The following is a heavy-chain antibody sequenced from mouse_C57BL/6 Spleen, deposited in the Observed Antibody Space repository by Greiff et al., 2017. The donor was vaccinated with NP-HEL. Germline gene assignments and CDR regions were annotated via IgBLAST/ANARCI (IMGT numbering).Heavy chain of an antibody. CDR2: IDPSDSYT. CDR1: GYTFTSYW. CDR3: ASQAPIYYAMDY. D-gene: IGHD3-2*02. V-gene: IGHV1-69*01. Sequence: QVQLQQPGAELVMPGASVKLSCKASGYTFTSYWMHWVKQRPGQGLEWIGEIDPSDSYTNYNQKFKGKSTLTVDKSSSTAYMQLSSLTSEDAAVYFCASQAPIYYAMDYWGQGTSVTVSS. J-gene: IGHJ4*01.